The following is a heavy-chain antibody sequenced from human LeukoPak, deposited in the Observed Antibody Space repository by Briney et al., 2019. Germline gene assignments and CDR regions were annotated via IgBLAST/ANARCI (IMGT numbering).Heavy chain of an antibody. Sequence: SETLSLTCTVSGGSISSGSYYWSWIRQPAGKGLEWIGRIYTSGSTNYNPSLKSRVTISVDTSKNQFSLELSSVTAADTAVYYCARDRYDFWSGYPWFDPWGQGTLVTVSS. J-gene: IGHJ5*02. CDR2: IYTSGST. CDR3: ARDRYDFWSGYPWFDP. D-gene: IGHD3-3*01. CDR1: GGSISSGSYY. V-gene: IGHV4-61*02.